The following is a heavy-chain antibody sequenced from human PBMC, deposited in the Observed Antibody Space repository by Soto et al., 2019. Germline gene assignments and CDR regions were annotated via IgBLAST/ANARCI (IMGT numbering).Heavy chain of an antibody. Sequence: SETLPLTCAVCGGSIISTHWWTRVRQSPGKGPEWLGEIYHNGTTNYNPSLKSRLTISVDTSKNHFSLSLPPVTVRGADTYFCARGSQYWGPGKLVTASS. CDR2: IYHNGTT. J-gene: IGHJ4*02. CDR3: ARGSQY. CDR1: GGSIISTHW. V-gene: IGHV4-4*02.